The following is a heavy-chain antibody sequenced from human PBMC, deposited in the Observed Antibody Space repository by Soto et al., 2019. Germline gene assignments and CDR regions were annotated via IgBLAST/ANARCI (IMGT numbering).Heavy chain of an antibody. Sequence: SVKVSCKASGGTFSSYAISWVRQAPGQGLEWMGGIIPIFGTANYAQKFQGRVTITADESTSTAYMELSSLRSEDTAVYYCARVKYDSSGYYHFDYWGQGTLVTVSS. CDR1: GGTFSSYA. CDR2: IIPIFGTA. D-gene: IGHD3-22*01. V-gene: IGHV1-69*13. J-gene: IGHJ4*02. CDR3: ARVKYDSSGYYHFDY.